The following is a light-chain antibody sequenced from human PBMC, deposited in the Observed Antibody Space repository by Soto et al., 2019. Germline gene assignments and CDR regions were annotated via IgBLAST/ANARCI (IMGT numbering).Light chain of an antibody. CDR1: QTVRTYY. CDR3: QHYSNSLPWP. J-gene: IGKJ2*01. Sequence: EIVLTHSPGTLALSPGDIATPSCRASQTVRTYYVAWYQQKPGQPPRVLIYGASSRATGVPDRFSGRGSGKDFTLTISRLEPEDFAVYYCQHYSNSLPWPFGQGTKLEIK. V-gene: IGKV3-20*01. CDR2: GAS.